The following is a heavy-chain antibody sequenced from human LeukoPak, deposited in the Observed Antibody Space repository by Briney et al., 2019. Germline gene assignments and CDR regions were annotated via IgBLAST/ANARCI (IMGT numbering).Heavy chain of an antibody. J-gene: IGHJ6*03. D-gene: IGHD2-2*02. CDR2: IRYDGSNK. CDR3: AKSRVGRCSSTSCYTLDYYYYYMDV. CDR1: GFTFSSYG. V-gene: IGHV3-30*02. Sequence: GGSLRLSCAASGFTFSSYGMHWVRQAPGKGLEWVAFIRYDGSNKYYAASVKGRFTISRDNSKNTLYLQMNSLRAEDTAVYYCAKSRVGRCSSTSCYTLDYYYYYMDVWGKGTTVTVSS.